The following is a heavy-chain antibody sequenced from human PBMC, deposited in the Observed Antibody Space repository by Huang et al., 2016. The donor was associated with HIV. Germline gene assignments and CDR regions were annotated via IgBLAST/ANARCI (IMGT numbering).Heavy chain of an antibody. CDR2: ISYDGNNK. V-gene: IGHV3-30*18. CDR3: AKDRAGGGYYVDS. D-gene: IGHD1-26*01. J-gene: IGHJ4*02. Sequence: QVHLVESGGGVVQPGRCLRLSCAASGFSFNSYNLHWVRKAPGKGLELGAGISYDGNNKYYPDSLRGRFAISRDNSKTALYLEMNSLRADDTAVYFCAKDRAGGGYYVDSWGRGTLVTVSS. CDR1: GFSFNSYN.